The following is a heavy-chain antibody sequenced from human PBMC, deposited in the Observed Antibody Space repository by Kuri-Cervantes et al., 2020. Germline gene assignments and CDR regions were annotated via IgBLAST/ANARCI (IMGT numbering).Heavy chain of an antibody. V-gene: IGHV3-33*01. D-gene: IGHD3-9*01. Sequence: GGSLRLSCAASGFTFSSCGMHWVRQAPGKGLEWVAVIWFDGNKKDYADSVKGRFTISRDNAKNSLYLQMNSLRAEDTAVYYCARVGGYYDILTGYYWDYYYMDVWGKGTTVTVSS. CDR3: ARVGGYYDILTGYYWDYYYMDV. J-gene: IGHJ6*03. CDR1: GFTFSSCG. CDR2: IWFDGNKK.